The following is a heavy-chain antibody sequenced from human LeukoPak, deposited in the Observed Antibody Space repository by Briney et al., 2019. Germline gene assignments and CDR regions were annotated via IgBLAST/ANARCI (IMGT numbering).Heavy chain of an antibody. D-gene: IGHD1-1*01. CDR2: IYYSGST. CDR1: GGSISSYY. Sequence: PSETLSLTCTVSGGSISSYYWSWIRQPPGKGLEWIGYIYYSGSTNYSPSLKSRVTISVDTSKNQFSLKLSSVTAADTAVYYCARDRGTWNDDGFDYWGQGTLVTVSS. J-gene: IGHJ4*02. CDR3: ARDRGTWNDDGFDY. V-gene: IGHV4-59*01.